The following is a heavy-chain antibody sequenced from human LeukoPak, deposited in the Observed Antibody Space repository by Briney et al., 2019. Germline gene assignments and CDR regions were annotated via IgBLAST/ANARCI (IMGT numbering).Heavy chain of an antibody. D-gene: IGHD1-26*01. CDR2: IYYRGTT. Sequence: PSETLSLTCTVSGGSISSYYWSWIRQPPGKGLEWIGYIYYRGTTDYNPSLESRVTISVDTSKNQFSLKLNSVTAADTAVYYCTTEVGIGSGSYGYWGQGTLVVVSS. J-gene: IGHJ4*02. CDR1: GGSISSYY. CDR3: TTEVGIGSGSYGY. V-gene: IGHV4-59*01.